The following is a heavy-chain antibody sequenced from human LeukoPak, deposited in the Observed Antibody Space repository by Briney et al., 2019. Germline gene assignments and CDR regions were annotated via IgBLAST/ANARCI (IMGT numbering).Heavy chain of an antibody. J-gene: IGHJ4*02. CDR3: AKGGYSYGLFDY. D-gene: IGHD5-18*01. CDR1: GFTFSSYA. CDR2: ISGSGGST. Sequence: GGSLRLSCAASGFTFSSYAMNWVRQAPGKGLEWVSGISGSGGSTYYADSVKGRFTISRDNSKNTLYLQMNSLRAEDTAVYYCAKGGYSYGLFDYWGQGTLVTVSS. V-gene: IGHV3-23*01.